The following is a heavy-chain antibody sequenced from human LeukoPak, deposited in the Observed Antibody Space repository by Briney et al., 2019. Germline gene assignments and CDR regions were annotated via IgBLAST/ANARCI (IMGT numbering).Heavy chain of an antibody. D-gene: IGHD6-13*01. Sequence: GGSLRLSCAASGFTFDDYAMHWVRQAPGKGLEWVSGISWNSGSIGYADSVKGRFTISRDNAKNSLYLQMNSLRAEDMALYYCAKDVSSSWYSGYFDLWGRGTLVTVSS. CDR3: AKDVSSSWYSGYFDL. CDR2: ISWNSGSI. J-gene: IGHJ2*01. CDR1: GFTFDDYA. V-gene: IGHV3-9*03.